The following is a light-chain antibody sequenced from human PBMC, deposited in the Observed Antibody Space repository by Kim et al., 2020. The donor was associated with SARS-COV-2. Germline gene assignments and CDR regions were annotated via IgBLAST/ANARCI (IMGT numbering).Light chain of an antibody. CDR1: RSNIGTPYD. CDR2: GNN. V-gene: IGLV1-40*01. J-gene: IGLJ2*01. CDR3: QSYDSSLSGWV. Sequence: QRVTISCTGSRSNIGTPYDVHWYQQLPGTAPKLLIYGNNNRPSGVPDRFSGSKSGTSASLAITGLQAEDEADYYCQSYDSSLSGWVFGGGTQLTVL.